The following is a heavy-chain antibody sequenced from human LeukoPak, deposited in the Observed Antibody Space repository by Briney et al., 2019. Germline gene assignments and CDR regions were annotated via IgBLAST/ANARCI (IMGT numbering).Heavy chain of an antibody. J-gene: IGHJ4*02. CDR2: ISSSSSTI. Sequence: GGSLRLSCAASGFTFSSYSMNWVRQAPGKGLEWVSYISSSSSTIYYADSVKGRFTISRDNAKNSLYLQMNSLRAEDTAVYYCARNNYDSSGSLDYWGQGTLVTVSS. CDR1: GFTFSSYS. V-gene: IGHV3-48*04. D-gene: IGHD3-22*01. CDR3: ARNNYDSSGSLDY.